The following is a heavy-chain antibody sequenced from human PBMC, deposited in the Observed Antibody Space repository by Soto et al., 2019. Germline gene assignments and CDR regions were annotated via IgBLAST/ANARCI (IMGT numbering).Heavy chain of an antibody. J-gene: IGHJ4*02. CDR2: ISYDGSNK. CDR3: ARGDDYGDRKAD. D-gene: IGHD4-17*01. Sequence: QVQLVESGGGVVQPGRSLRLSCAASGFTFSSYAMHWVRQAPGKGLEWVAVISYDGSNKYYADSVKGRFTISRDKSKNTLYPQMNSLRAEDTAVYYCARGDDYGDRKADWGQGTLVTVSS. V-gene: IGHV3-30-3*01. CDR1: GFTFSSYA.